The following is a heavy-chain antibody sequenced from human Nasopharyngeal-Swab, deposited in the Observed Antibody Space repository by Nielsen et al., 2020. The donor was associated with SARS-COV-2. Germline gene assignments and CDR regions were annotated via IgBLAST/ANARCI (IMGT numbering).Heavy chain of an antibody. CDR2: VYQSGET. V-gene: IGHV4-38-2*01. CDR1: GYSISSGYY. J-gene: IGHJ1*01. Sequence: SETLSLTCSVSGYSISSGYYWAWIRQSPEKGLEWVATVYQSGETYYNPSLRSRVTISVDTSKSQFSLKLSSVIAADTAIYYCAVGYCSSSNCYREYFQHWGQGTLVTVSS. CDR3: AVGYCSSSNCYREYFQH. D-gene: IGHD2-2*01.